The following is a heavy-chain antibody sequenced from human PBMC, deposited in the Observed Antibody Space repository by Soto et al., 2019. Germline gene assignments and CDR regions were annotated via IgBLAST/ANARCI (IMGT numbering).Heavy chain of an antibody. CDR1: GYTFTSYD. V-gene: IGHV1-8*01. Sequence: ASVKVSCKASGYTFTSYDINWVRQATGQGLEWMGWMNPNSGNTGYAQKFRGRVTMTRNTSISTAYMELSSLRSEDTAVYYCARGRRRWLLKLRGPYGMDVWGQGTTVTVSS. CDR3: ARGRRRWLLKLRGPYGMDV. D-gene: IGHD1-26*01. CDR2: MNPNSGNT. J-gene: IGHJ6*02.